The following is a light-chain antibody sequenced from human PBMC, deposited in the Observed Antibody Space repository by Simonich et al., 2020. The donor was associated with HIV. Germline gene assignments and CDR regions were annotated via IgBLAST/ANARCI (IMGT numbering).Light chain of an antibody. CDR1: QSVSIN. V-gene: IGKV3-15*01. CDR3: QQYDKWPPVLA. Sequence: EIVMTQSPATLSVSPGERATLSCRASQSVSINLAWYQQKPGQAPRLLIYGASTRATGIPARFSGSGSGTEFTLTISSMQSEDFAVYYCQQYDKWPPVLAFGGGTKVEIK. CDR2: GAS. J-gene: IGKJ4*01.